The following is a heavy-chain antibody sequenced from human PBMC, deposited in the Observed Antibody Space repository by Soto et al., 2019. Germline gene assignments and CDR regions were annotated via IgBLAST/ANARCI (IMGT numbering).Heavy chain of an antibody. CDR1: GGTVGTYT. D-gene: IGHD1-20*01. J-gene: IGHJ4*02. CDR3: ARGVTGRLTQGVVLFY. V-gene: IGHV1-69*02. Sequence: QVQLVQSGAEVKKPGSSVKVSCKPSGGTVGTYTISWVRQAPGQGLEWMGRIIPLLDITHYAQKFQGRVTFTADKSTTTAYMELSSLSSADTAVYYCARGVTGRLTQGVVLFYWGQGTLVTVSS. CDR2: IIPLLDIT.